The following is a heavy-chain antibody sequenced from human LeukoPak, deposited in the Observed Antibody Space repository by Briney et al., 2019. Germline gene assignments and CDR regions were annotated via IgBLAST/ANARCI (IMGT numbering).Heavy chain of an antibody. CDR2: IIPIFGTA. J-gene: IGHJ4*02. V-gene: IGHV1-69*05. Sequence: SVKVSCKASGGTFSSYAVSWVRQAPGQGLEWMGGIIPIFGTANYAQKFQGRVTITTDESTSTAYMELSSLRSEDTAVYYCARAGGYSSSFGDAGTFDYWGQGTLVTVSS. CDR1: GGTFSSYA. D-gene: IGHD6-6*01. CDR3: ARAGGYSSSFGDAGTFDY.